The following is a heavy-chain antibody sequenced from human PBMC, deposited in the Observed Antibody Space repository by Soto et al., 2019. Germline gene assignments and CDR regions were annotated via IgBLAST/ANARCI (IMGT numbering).Heavy chain of an antibody. J-gene: IGHJ6*01. D-gene: IGHD6-19*01. CDR3: ASSAVARGAPAIDG. CDR1: GGSIISSDC. V-gene: IGHV4-4*02. CDR2: IYHSVST. Sequence: SETLSPTCAVCGGSIISSDCWSWVRQPPGKGLEWIGEIYHSVSTNYNPSLKSRVTISVDKSKNQFSLKLSSVTAADTAVYYCASSAVARGAPAIDGWGQRNRFGVSS.